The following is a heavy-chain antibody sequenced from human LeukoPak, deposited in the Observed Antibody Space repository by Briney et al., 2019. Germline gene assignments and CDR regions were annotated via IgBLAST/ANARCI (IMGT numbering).Heavy chain of an antibody. CDR1: GFTVGTNS. CDR2: IYSGGST. CDR3: ASAREYCGSAECYEYFQH. Sequence: GESLRLSCAASGFTVGTNSMSWVRQSPGKGLEWVSVIYSGGSTYYADSVNGRFTISRDNSRNTPFLQMNSLRAEDTALYYCASAREYCGSAECYEYFQHWGQGTLVTVSS. J-gene: IGHJ1*01. V-gene: IGHV3-53*01. D-gene: IGHD2-21*01.